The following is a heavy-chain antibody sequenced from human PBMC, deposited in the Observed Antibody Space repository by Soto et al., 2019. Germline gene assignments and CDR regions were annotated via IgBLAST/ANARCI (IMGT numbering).Heavy chain of an antibody. CDR3: TREVRVAGY. V-gene: IGHV3-11*06. CDR1: GFTFSDFY. CDR2: ISGSSHDT. Sequence: GGSLRLSCAASGFTFSDFYMGWIRQAPGKGPEWLSYISGSSHDTNYADSVKGRFTISRDNAKNSVYLQINSLRVEDTAAYYCTREVRVAGYWGQGTLVTVSS. J-gene: IGHJ4*02. D-gene: IGHD2-2*01.